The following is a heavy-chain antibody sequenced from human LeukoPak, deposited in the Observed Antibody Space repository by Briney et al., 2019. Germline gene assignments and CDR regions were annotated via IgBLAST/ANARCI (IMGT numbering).Heavy chain of an antibody. V-gene: IGHV1-8*01. CDR1: GYTFTSYD. CDR2: MNPNSGNT. Sequence: ASVKVSCKASGYTFTSYDINWVRQATGQGLEWMGWMNPNSGNTGYAQKFQGRVTMTRNTSISTASMELSSLRSEDTAVYYCARLIAVAGLGIYYFDYWGQGTLVTVSS. J-gene: IGHJ4*02. D-gene: IGHD6-19*01. CDR3: ARLIAVAGLGIYYFDY.